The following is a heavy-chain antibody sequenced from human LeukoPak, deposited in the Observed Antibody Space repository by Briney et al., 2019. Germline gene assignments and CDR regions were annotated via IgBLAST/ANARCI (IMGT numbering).Heavy chain of an antibody. CDR3: ARDLGIQAETFCDY. Sequence: PGGSLRLSCAASGFTFSNYWMNWVRQAPGKGLEWVANIKKDGSQKYYMDSVKGRFTVSRDNAKNSLSLLMNNLRAEDTAVYFCARDLGIQAETFCDYWGPGTLVTVSS. D-gene: IGHD5-18*01. V-gene: IGHV3-7*03. J-gene: IGHJ4*02. CDR2: IKKDGSQK. CDR1: GFTFSNYW.